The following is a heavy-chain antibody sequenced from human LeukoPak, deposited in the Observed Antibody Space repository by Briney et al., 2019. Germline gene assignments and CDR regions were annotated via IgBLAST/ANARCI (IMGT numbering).Heavy chain of an antibody. J-gene: IGHJ4*02. CDR2: ISSNSGNT. D-gene: IGHD5-18*01. CDR3: ARAVDGYTNGYGY. V-gene: IGHV3-48*02. Sequence: GGSLRLSCAASGFTFSNYNINWVRQAPGKGLEWVSYISSNSGNTYYADSVKGRFTISRDNAKNSLYLQMNSLRDEDTAVYYCARAVDGYTNGYGYWGQGTLVTVSS. CDR1: GFTFSNYN.